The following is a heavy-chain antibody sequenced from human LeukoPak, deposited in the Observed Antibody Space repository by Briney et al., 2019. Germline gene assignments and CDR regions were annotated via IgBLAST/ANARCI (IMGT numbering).Heavy chain of an antibody. CDR3: ARERYSSGPWYYYYMDV. J-gene: IGHJ6*03. V-gene: IGHV4-4*07. D-gene: IGHD6-19*01. CDR2: IYTSGST. Sequence: SETLSLTCTVSGGSISSYYWSWIRQPAGKGLEWIGRIYTSGSTNYNPSLKSRVTISVDTSKNQFSLKLSSVTAADTAVYYCARERYSSGPWYYYYMDVWGKGTTVTVSS. CDR1: GGSISSYY.